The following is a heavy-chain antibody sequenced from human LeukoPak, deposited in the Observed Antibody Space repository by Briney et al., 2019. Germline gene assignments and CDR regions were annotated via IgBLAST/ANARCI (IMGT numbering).Heavy chain of an antibody. V-gene: IGHV1-18*01. J-gene: IGHJ5*02. CDR3: ARDFFSAVAGQYNWFDP. D-gene: IGHD6-19*01. CDR1: GYTFTSYG. CDR2: ISAYNGNT. Sequence: GASVKVSCKASGYTFTSYGISWVRQAPGQGLEWMGWISAYNGNTNYAQKLQGRVTMTTDTSTSTAYMELRSLRSDDTAVYYSARDFFSAVAGQYNWFDPWGQGTLVTVSS.